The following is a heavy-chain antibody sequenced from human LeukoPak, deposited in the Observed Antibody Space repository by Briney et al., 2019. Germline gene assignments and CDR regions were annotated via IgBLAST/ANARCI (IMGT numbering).Heavy chain of an antibody. D-gene: IGHD3-3*01. Sequence: PGGSLRLSCAGSGFSFSSYGRHWVGQAPGKGLEGMAFIRSDGSNKYYADSVKGRFTISRDNSKNTLYLQMNSLRTDDTAVYYCGREQSAYYVHAFDPWGQGTLVTVSS. J-gene: IGHJ5*02. CDR3: GREQSAYYVHAFDP. V-gene: IGHV3-30*02. CDR2: IRSDGSNK. CDR1: GFSFSSYG.